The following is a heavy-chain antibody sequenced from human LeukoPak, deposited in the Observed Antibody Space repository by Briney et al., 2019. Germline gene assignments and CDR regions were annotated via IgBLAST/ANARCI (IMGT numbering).Heavy chain of an antibody. Sequence: ASVKVSCKASGYTFTGYYVHWVRQAPGQGLEWMGWINPNSGGTNYAQKFQGRVTMTRDTSISTAYMELSRLRSDDTAVYYCARGASYYRGICHFDYWGQGTLVTVSS. CDR3: ARGASYYRGICHFDY. D-gene: IGHD1-26*01. CDR1: GYTFTGYY. V-gene: IGHV1-2*02. CDR2: INPNSGGT. J-gene: IGHJ4*02.